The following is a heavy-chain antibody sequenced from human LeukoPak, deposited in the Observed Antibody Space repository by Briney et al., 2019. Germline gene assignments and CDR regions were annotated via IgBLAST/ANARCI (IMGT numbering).Heavy chain of an antibody. D-gene: IGHD5-18*01. CDR2: ISSTSKYI. CDR3: AREYTAMAYDY. J-gene: IGHJ4*02. Sequence: GGSLRLSCVASGFAFSDDSMNWVRQPPGKGLEWVSSISSTSKYIYYADSVKGRFTISRDNAKNSLYLQMNNLRVDDSAVYYCAREYTAMAYDYWGQGNLVTVSS. CDR1: GFAFSDDS. V-gene: IGHV3-21*01.